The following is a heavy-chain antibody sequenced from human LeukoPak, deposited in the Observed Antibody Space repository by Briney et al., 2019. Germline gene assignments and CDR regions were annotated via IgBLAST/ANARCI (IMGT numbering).Heavy chain of an antibody. CDR3: ARVGYSGYDYDY. CDR1: GFPFSSYA. D-gene: IGHD5-12*01. Sequence: GGSLRLSCEASGFPFSSYAMSWVRQAPGKGLEWVSVISGSGDSTYYADSVEGRCTSSRDNSKDALYLQMNSLRAEDTAVYYCARVGYSGYDYDYWGQETLVTVSS. CDR2: ISGSGDST. J-gene: IGHJ4*02. V-gene: IGHV3-23*01.